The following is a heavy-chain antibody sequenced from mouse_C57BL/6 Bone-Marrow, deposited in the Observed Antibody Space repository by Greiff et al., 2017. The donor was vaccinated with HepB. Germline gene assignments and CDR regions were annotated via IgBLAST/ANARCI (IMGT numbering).Heavy chain of an antibody. CDR1: GYTFTGYW. V-gene: IGHV1-9*01. J-gene: IGHJ2*01. D-gene: IGHD1-1*01. Sequence: QVQLQQSGAELMKPGASVKLSCKATGYTFTGYWIEWVKQRPGHGLEWIGEILPGSGSINYNEKFKGKATFTADTSSNTAYMQLSSLTTEDAASYYCARRDGNYFDDWGQGTTLTVAS. CDR2: ILPGSGSI. CDR3: ARRDGNYFDD.